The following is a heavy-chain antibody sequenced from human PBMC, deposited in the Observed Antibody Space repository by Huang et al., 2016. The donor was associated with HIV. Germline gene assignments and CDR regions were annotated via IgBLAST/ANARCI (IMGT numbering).Heavy chain of an antibody. J-gene: IGHJ4*02. CDR2: ISYDRKTK. CDR1: GFPFSSYG. V-gene: IGHV3-30*18. Sequence: QVQLVESGGGVVQPGRSLSISCAASGFPFSSYGMRWVRQAPGKGLEWVAVISYDRKTKYYADSLKGRLISSRDKSKTTVYLQLNSLGVEDTAVYYCAKGGSAAAVLDFWGQGTLVTVSS. CDR3: AKGGSAAAVLDF. D-gene: IGHD6-13*01.